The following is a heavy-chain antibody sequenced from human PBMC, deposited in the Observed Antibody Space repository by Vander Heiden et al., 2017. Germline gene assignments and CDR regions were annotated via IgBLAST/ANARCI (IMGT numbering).Heavy chain of an antibody. CDR3: ARERGDTGTWSNYFYGMDV. CDR2: ISDSGTT. CDR1: GDTRSSVTSY. V-gene: IGHV4-31*03. D-gene: IGHD5-18*01. J-gene: IGHJ6*02. Sequence: QVQLQESGRGLVKPSQTLSLTCTISGDTRSSVTSYWTWIRQHPGKGLEWIGYISDSGTTDYNPSLRGRLTISGDTSKSQFSLNLSSVTAADTAVYFCARERGDTGTWSNYFYGMDVWGQGTTVTVSS.